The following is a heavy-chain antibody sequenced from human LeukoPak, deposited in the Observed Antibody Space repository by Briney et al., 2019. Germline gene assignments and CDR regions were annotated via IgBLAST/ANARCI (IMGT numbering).Heavy chain of an antibody. Sequence: ASVKVSCKASGYTFTGYDINWVRQATGQGLEWMGWVNLKSGNTGSAQKFQGRVTITRDTSINTAYMELSSLRPEDTGVYYCARVDGSPDSWGQGTLVTVSS. D-gene: IGHD2-15*01. CDR1: GYTFTGYD. CDR3: ARVDGSPDS. J-gene: IGHJ4*02. V-gene: IGHV1-8*03. CDR2: VNLKSGNT.